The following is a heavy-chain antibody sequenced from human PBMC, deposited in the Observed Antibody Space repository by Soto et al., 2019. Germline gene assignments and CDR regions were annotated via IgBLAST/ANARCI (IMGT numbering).Heavy chain of an antibody. D-gene: IGHD2-2*01. CDR3: ARGIMGYCISTSCYQNWFDP. J-gene: IGHJ5*02. Sequence: GASVKVSCKASGYTFTGYYMHWVRQAPGQGLEWMGWINPNSGGTNYAQKFQGWVTMTRDTSISTAYMELSRLRSDDTAVYYCARGIMGYCISTSCYQNWFDPWGQGTLVTVPQ. V-gene: IGHV1-2*04. CDR2: INPNSGGT. CDR1: GYTFTGYY.